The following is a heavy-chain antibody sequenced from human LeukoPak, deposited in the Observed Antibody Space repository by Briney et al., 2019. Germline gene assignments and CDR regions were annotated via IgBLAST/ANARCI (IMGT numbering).Heavy chain of an antibody. J-gene: IGHJ4*02. CDR1: GLTFSSSW. D-gene: IGHD5-24*01. Sequence: GESLRLSCAVYGLTFSSSWMGWVRQAPGKGLEWVASINPDGNKKYSADSVKGRFTISRDNAKNSLYLQMNSLRAEDTAIYYCTRVGYIDEGIDYWGQGTLVTVSS. CDR2: INPDGNKK. CDR3: TRVGYIDEGIDY. V-gene: IGHV3-7*04.